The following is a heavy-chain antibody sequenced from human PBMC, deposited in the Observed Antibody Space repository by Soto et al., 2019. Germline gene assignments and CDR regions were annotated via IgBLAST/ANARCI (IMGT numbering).Heavy chain of an antibody. CDR1: GVSFSNNG. CDR2: VSPPFRTS. CDR3: ARVLYYGSGSYSPYGMDV. Sequence: QVQLVQSGAEVKKPGSSVKVSCKTSGVSFSNNGIGRVRQAPGHGLEWMGGVSPPFRTSNYARKFQGRISITADASTGTVTMELSSLTSEDTAQYYCARVLYYGSGSYSPYGMDVWGQGTTVTVSS. D-gene: IGHD3-10*01. J-gene: IGHJ6*02. V-gene: IGHV1-69*01.